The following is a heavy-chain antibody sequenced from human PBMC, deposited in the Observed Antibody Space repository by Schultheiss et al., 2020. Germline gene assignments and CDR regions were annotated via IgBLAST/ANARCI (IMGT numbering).Heavy chain of an antibody. CDR3: TSSATDSSGYYLDAF. D-gene: IGHD3-22*01. J-gene: IGHJ4*02. CDR2: INHSGST. Sequence: SETLSLTCAVYGGSFSGYYWSWIRQPPGKGLEWIGEINHSGSTNYNPSLKSRVTISVDTSKDQFSLKLNSLTAADAATYYCTSSATDSSGYYLDAFWGQGTLVTVSS. V-gene: IGHV4-34*01. CDR1: GGSFSGYY.